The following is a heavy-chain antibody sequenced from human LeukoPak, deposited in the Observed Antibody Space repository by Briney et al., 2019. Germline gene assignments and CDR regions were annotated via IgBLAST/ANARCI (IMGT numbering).Heavy chain of an antibody. CDR1: GFTFSTYW. Sequence: GGSLRLSCSTSGFTFSTYWMSWVRQAPGKGLEWVAHINQDGGEKNYVDSVKGRFTIPRDNAKNSLYLQINSLTAEDTAVYYCARDKLSGDWTGSLFDYWGEGTLVTVSS. CDR3: ARDKLSGDWTGSLFDY. CDR2: INQDGGEK. J-gene: IGHJ4*02. D-gene: IGHD2-21*02. V-gene: IGHV3-7*01.